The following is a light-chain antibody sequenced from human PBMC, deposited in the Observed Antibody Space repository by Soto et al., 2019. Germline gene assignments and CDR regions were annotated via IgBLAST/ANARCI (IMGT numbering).Light chain of an antibody. V-gene: IGKV1-5*03. J-gene: IGKJ1*01. CDR3: QQYSSYWT. CDR1: QSISSG. Sequence: DIQRTQSPSTLSASVGDRVTITCRASQSISSGLAWYQQKPGKAPKLLIYKASSLESGVPSRFSGSGSGTEFTLTISSLQPDDFATYYCQQYSSYWTCGQGTKVEIK. CDR2: KAS.